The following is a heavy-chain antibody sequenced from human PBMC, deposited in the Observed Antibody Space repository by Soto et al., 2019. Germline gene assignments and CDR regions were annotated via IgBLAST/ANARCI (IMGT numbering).Heavy chain of an antibody. CDR1: GGSFSGYY. CDR3: ARGFTRYFDWLLTYGMDV. Sequence: SETLSLTCAVYGGSFSGYYWSWIRQPPGKXLEWIGEINHSGSTNYNPSLKSRVTISVDTSKNQFSLKLSSVTAADTAVYYCARGFTRYFDWLLTYGMDVWGQGTTVTVSS. D-gene: IGHD3-9*01. J-gene: IGHJ6*02. V-gene: IGHV4-34*01. CDR2: INHSGST.